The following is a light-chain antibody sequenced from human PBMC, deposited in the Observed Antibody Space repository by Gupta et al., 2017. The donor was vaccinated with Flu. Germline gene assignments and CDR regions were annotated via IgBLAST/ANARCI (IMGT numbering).Light chain of an antibody. J-gene: IGKJ2*01. Sequence: GDRVTITSRASQGISNYLAWYQQKPGKVPKLLIYAASTLQSGVPSRFIGSGSGTDFTLTISSLQPEDVATYYCQKYNNAPNTFGQGTKLEIK. CDR3: QKYNNAPNT. V-gene: IGKV1-27*01. CDR2: AAS. CDR1: QGISNY.